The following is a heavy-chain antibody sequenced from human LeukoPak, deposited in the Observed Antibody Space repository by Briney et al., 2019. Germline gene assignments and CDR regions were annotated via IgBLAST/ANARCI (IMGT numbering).Heavy chain of an antibody. CDR3: VRTLITMDRGYYHDY. J-gene: IGHJ4*02. CDR2: IDWDDDK. D-gene: IGHD3-10*01. V-gene: IGHV2-70*11. CDR1: GFSLTDNAMC. Sequence: SGPTLLNPTQTLTLTCIVSGFSLTDNAMCVNWIRQPPGKALEWLARIDWDDDKYYHTSLKTRLTISKDTSKNQVVLTMTNVEPMDTGTYYCVRTLITMDRGYYHDYWGQRIAVTVSS.